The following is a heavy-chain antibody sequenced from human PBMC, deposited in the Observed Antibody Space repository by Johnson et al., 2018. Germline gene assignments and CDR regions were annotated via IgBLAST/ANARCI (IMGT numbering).Heavy chain of an antibody. D-gene: IGHD1-1*01. J-gene: IGHJ6*02. CDR2: IWYDGSNK. V-gene: IGHV3-33*01. CDR1: GFTFSTYG. Sequence: QVQLVESGGGVVQPGRSLRLSCVASGFTFSTYGMHWVRQAPGKGLEWVAVIWYDGSNKYYADSVKGRFSISRDDSENTRYLELNSLRAEDTAVYYCARGNFGNCHGMDVGGQGTTVTVSS. CDR3: ARGNFGNCHGMDV.